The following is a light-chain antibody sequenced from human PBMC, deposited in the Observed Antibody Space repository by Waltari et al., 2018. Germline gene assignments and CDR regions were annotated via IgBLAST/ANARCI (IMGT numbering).Light chain of an antibody. Sequence: DIQMTQSPSTLSASVGDRVTITCRASESISNWLAWYQQKPGKAPKVLIHKASSLESGVPSRFSGSGSATEFTLTISNLQPDDFATYYCQQYDSFWTFGKGTKVEIK. CDR3: QQYDSFWT. CDR1: ESISNW. V-gene: IGKV1-5*03. J-gene: IGKJ1*01. CDR2: KAS.